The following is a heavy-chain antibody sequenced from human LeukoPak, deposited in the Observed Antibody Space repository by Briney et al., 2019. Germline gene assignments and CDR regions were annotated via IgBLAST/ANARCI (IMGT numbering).Heavy chain of an antibody. D-gene: IGHD4-17*01. J-gene: IGHJ4*02. V-gene: IGHV3-64D*06. CDR1: GFAFSTYS. CDR3: ARGPLHGAFDY. CDR2: ITSNGGST. Sequence: GGSLRLSCSGSGFAFSTYSMHWVRQAPGRGLEYLSGITSNGGSTYYADSMKGRFTISRDNSKNTLYLQMSSLRAEDTAVYYCARGPLHGAFDYWGQGTLVTVSS.